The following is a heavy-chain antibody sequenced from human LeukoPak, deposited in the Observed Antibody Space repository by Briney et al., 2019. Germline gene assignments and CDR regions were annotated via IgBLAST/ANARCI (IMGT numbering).Heavy chain of an antibody. Sequence: PGGSLRLSCAASGFTFSNYAMRWVRQAPGKGLEWVSGISGSGDSTYYADSVKGRFTISRDNSKNTLYLQMNSLRAEDTAVYYCAKDRFGMDGGSYYVYWGQGTLVTVSS. J-gene: IGHJ4*02. CDR2: ISGSGDST. D-gene: IGHD1-26*01. CDR3: AKDRFGMDGGSYYVY. CDR1: GFTFSNYA. V-gene: IGHV3-23*01.